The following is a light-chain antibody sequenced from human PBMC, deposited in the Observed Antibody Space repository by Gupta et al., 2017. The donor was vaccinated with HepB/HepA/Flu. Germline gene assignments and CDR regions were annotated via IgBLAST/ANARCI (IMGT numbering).Light chain of an antibody. J-gene: IGLJ1*01. V-gene: IGLV2-14*03. CDR1: SSDIGAYNY. CDR2: DVS. CDR3: TSYTTSSTGV. Sequence: QSALTQPASVSGSPGQSITISCTGTSSDIGAYNYVSWYQQHPGNAPKLMIFDVSNRPSGVSNRFSGSKSGITASLTISGLQAEDEADYYCTSYTTSSTGVFGSGTKVTVL.